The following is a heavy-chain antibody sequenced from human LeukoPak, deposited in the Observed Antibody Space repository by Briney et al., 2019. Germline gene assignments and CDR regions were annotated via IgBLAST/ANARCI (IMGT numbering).Heavy chain of an antibody. CDR1: GGSISSHY. Sequence: PSETLSLTCTVSGGSISSHYWSWIRQPPGKGLEWIGYIYYSGSTDYNPSLKSRVTISVDTSKNQFSLKLTSVTAADTAVYYCARGGWSNDYWGQGTLVTVSS. J-gene: IGHJ4*02. D-gene: IGHD2-15*01. CDR3: ARGGWSNDY. V-gene: IGHV4-59*11. CDR2: IYYSGST.